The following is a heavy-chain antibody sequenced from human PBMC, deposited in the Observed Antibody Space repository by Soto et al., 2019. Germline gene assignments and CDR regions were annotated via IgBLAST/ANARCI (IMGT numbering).Heavy chain of an antibody. J-gene: IGHJ6*02. CDR2: IWYDGSNK. D-gene: IGHD2-15*01. CDR3: AREYCSGGSCYSGDGMDV. Sequence: GGSLRLSCAASGFTFSSYGMHWVRQAPGKGLEWVAVIWYDGSNKYYADSVKGRFTISRDNSKNTLYLQMNSLRAEDTAVYYCAREYCSGGSCYSGDGMDVWGQGSTVTVSS. CDR1: GFTFSSYG. V-gene: IGHV3-33*01.